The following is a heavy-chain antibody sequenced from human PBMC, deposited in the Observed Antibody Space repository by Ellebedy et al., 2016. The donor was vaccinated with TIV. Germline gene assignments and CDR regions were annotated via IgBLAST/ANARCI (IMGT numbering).Heavy chain of an antibody. CDR1: GGSISSYY. CDR2: IYYSGST. Sequence: SETLSLTCTVSGGSISSYYWSWIRQPPGKGLEWIGYIYYSGSTNYNPSLKSRVTISVDTSKNQFSLKLSSVTAADTAVYYCARDYYGSGSPGLGTIGFDPWGQGTLITVSS. CDR3: ARDYYGSGSPGLGTIGFDP. J-gene: IGHJ5*02. V-gene: IGHV4-59*01. D-gene: IGHD3-10*01.